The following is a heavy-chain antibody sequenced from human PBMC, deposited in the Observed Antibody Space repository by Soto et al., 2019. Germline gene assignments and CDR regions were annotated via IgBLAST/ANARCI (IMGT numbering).Heavy chain of an antibody. V-gene: IGHV5-51*01. Sequence: GESLKISCKGSGYSFISQWIGWVRQMPGKGLEWMGVIYPGDSHAIYSPSFQGQVTMSADKSISTAYLQWSSLKASDTAMYYCARPYSGGPNDPFDVWGQGTMVTVSS. CDR1: GYSFISQW. D-gene: IGHD1-26*01. J-gene: IGHJ3*01. CDR2: IYPGDSHA. CDR3: ARPYSGGPNDPFDV.